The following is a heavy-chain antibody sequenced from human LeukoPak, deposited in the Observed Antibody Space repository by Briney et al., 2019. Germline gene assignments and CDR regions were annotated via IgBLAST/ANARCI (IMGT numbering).Heavy chain of an antibody. Sequence: SETLSLTCTVSGGSISSYYWSWIRQPPGKGLEWIGYIYYSGSTNYNPSLKSRVTISVDTSKNQFSLKLSSVTAADTAVYYCARGVGWYGLGSSFDYWGQGTLVTVSS. CDR2: IYYSGST. V-gene: IGHV4-59*01. CDR3: ARGVGWYGLGSSFDY. D-gene: IGHD3-10*01. CDR1: GGSISSYY. J-gene: IGHJ4*02.